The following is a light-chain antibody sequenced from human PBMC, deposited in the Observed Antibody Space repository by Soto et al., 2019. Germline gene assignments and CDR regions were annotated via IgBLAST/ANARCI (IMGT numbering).Light chain of an antibody. V-gene: IGKV2-24*01. CDR1: QSLVHSDGNTY. J-gene: IGKJ4*01. CDR3: MQATQLVS. CDR2: KIS. Sequence: DIVMTQTPLSSPVTLGQPASISCRSSQSLVHSDGNTYLSWLHQRPGQPPRLLIYKISNRFSGVPGRFRGSGGRKDFPLKISRVEGEGGGNYYCMQATQLVSFGGGTKVEIK.